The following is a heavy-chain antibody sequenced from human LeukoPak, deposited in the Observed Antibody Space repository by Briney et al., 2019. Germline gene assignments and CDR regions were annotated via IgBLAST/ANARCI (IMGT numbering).Heavy chain of an antibody. V-gene: IGHV3-23*01. CDR3: ARHLATSGSYPLDY. J-gene: IGHJ4*02. D-gene: IGHD2-15*01. CDR1: GFTFINYA. CDR2: ICGNAACT. Sequence: GGSLRLSCAASGFTFINYAMSWVRQAPGRGLEWVSVICGNAACTYYADSVKGRFIISRDNSKNTMYLYLQMNSLRAEDTAVYYCARHLATSGSYPLDYWGQGTPVIVSS.